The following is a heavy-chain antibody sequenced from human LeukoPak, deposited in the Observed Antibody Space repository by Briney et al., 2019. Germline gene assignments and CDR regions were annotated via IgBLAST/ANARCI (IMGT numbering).Heavy chain of an antibody. V-gene: IGHV3-23*01. D-gene: IGHD3-10*01. J-gene: IGHJ3*02. CDR3: ARGPLDTMVRGVPTLIDDAFDI. CDR2: ISGSGGRT. Sequence: PGGSLRLSCAASGFTFSNYAMSWVRQAPGKGLEWVSAISGSGGRTYYADSVKGRFTISRDNAKNSPYLQMNSLRAEDTAVYYCARGPLDTMVRGVPTLIDDAFDIWGQGTMVTVSS. CDR1: GFTFSNYA.